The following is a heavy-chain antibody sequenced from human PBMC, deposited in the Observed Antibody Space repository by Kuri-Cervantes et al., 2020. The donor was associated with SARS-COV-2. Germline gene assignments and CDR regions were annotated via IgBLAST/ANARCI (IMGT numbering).Heavy chain of an antibody. V-gene: IGHV3-66*02. CDR3: ARSQFMVRGVIMLNHFDY. J-gene: IGHJ4*02. Sequence: GESLKISCAASGFSLSRYTMNWVRQAPGKGLEWVSVIYSGGSTYYADSVKGRFTISRDNSKNTLYLQMNSLRAEDTAVYYCARSQFMVRGVIMLNHFDYWGQGTLVTVSS. CDR2: IYSGGST. CDR1: GFSLSRYT. D-gene: IGHD3-10*01.